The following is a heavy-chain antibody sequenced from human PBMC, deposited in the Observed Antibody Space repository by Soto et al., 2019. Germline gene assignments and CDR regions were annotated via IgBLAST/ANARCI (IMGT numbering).Heavy chain of an antibody. V-gene: IGHV1-8*01. D-gene: IGHD3-3*01. Sequence: ASVKVSCKASGYTFTSYDINWVRQATGQGLEWMGWMNPNSGNTGYAQKFQGRVTMTRNTSISTAYMELSSLRSEDTAVYYCARGPRTIFGVVTINYYGMDVWGQGTTVTSP. CDR2: MNPNSGNT. J-gene: IGHJ6*02. CDR3: ARGPRTIFGVVTINYYGMDV. CDR1: GYTFTSYD.